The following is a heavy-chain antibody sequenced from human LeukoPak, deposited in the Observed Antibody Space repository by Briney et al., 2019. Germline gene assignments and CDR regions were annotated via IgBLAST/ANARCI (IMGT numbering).Heavy chain of an antibody. Sequence: GGSLRLSCAASGFTFSSYAMSWVPQTPGKGLEWVSAISGSGGSTYYADSVKGRFTISRDNSKNTLYLQMNSLRAEDTAVYYCAKALAAAGPFDYWGQGTLVTVSS. CDR3: AKALAAAGPFDY. J-gene: IGHJ4*02. CDR2: ISGSGGST. V-gene: IGHV3-23*01. D-gene: IGHD6-13*01. CDR1: GFTFSSYA.